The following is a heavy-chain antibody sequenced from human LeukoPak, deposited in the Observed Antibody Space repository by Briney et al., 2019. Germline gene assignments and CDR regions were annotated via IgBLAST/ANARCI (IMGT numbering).Heavy chain of an antibody. Sequence: SETLSLTCTVSGGSISNSSYYWGWIRQPPGKGLEWIGSIYYSGSTYYNPSLKSRVTISVDTSKNQFSLKLSSVTAADTAVYYCARHPPIYSSGWSGAFDIWGQGTMVTVSS. CDR1: GGSISNSSYY. J-gene: IGHJ3*02. D-gene: IGHD6-19*01. CDR2: IYYSGST. CDR3: ARHPPIYSSGWSGAFDI. V-gene: IGHV4-39*01.